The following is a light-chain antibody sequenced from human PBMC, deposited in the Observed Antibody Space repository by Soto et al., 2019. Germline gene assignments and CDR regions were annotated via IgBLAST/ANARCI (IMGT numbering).Light chain of an antibody. CDR1: SGHSSYG. J-gene: IGLJ1*01. Sequence: QPVLTQSPSASASLGASVKLTCTLSSGHSSYGIAWHQQQPEKGPRYLMKLNSDGSHTKGDGIPDRFSGSSSGAERYLTISSLQSEDEAEYYCQTWVTGILLFGTGTKLTVL. CDR2: LNSDGSH. CDR3: QTWVTGILL. V-gene: IGLV4-69*01.